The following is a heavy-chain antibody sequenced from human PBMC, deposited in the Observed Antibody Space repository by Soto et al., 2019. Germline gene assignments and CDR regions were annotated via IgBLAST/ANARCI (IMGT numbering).Heavy chain of an antibody. Sequence: TLSLTCTVSGDSDSSGGYYWNWIRQHPGRGLEWLGYIYDSETTYYNPSLESRLSISVDASKNQFSLKVTSVTPADTAVYYCARENFGVIIHDAFDLWGQGTMVTVSS. CDR3: ARENFGVIIHDAFDL. D-gene: IGHD2-8*01. V-gene: IGHV4-31*03. CDR2: IYDSETT. J-gene: IGHJ3*01. CDR1: GDSDSSGGYY.